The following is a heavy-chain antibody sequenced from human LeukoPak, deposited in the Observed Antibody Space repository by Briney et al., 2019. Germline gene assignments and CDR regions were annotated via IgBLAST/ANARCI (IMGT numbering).Heavy chain of an antibody. CDR3: ARDKDQYSGYDSGLFDY. Sequence: PGGPLRLSCAASGFTFSRYSMNWVRQAPGKGLEWVSSITSSSSYIYYADSVKGRFTISRDNAKNSLYLQMNGLRAEDTALYYCARDKDQYSGYDSGLFDYWGQGTLVTVSS. J-gene: IGHJ4*02. CDR1: GFTFSRYS. V-gene: IGHV3-21*01. D-gene: IGHD5-12*01. CDR2: ITSSSSYI.